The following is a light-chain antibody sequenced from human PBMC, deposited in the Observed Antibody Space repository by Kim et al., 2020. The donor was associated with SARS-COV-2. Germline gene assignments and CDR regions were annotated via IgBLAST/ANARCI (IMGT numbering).Light chain of an antibody. J-gene: IGKJ4*01. Sequence: SPCERATLSCRSSPSLSGSYLSSYQQKPGQAPRLLLYGASSRATGIPDRFSGSESGTDFTLTISRLEPEDFAVYYCQQYDMSPLTFGGGTKVDIK. CDR1: PSLSGSY. CDR2: GAS. CDR3: QQYDMSPLT. V-gene: IGKV3-20*01.